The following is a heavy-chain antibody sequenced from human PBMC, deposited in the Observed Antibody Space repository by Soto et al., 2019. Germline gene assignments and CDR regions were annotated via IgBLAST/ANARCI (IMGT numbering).Heavy chain of an antibody. CDR1: GFTFSDYA. CDR2: ISGSGGST. D-gene: IGHD3-3*01. V-gene: IGHV3-23*01. Sequence: GGSLRLSCAASGFTFSDYAMNWVRQVPGQGLEWVSAISGSGGSTYYAHSVKGRFTISRDNAKNRLFLQMNSLRAEDTAVYYCTKEIFAVVNAMDVWGQGTPVTVSS. J-gene: IGHJ6*02. CDR3: TKEIFAVVNAMDV.